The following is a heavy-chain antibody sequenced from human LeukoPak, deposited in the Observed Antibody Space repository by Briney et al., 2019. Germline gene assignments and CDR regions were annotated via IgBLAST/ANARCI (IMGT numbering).Heavy chain of an antibody. CDR2: ISYDGSNK. J-gene: IGHJ5*02. V-gene: IGHV3-30*18. CDR3: AKASYDFWSGSAFDP. Sequence: GGSLRLSCAASGFTFSSYGMPWVRQAPGKGLEWVAVISYDGSNKYYADSVKGRFTISRDNSKNTLYLQMNSLRAEDTAVYYCAKASYDFWSGSAFDPWGQGTLVTVSS. D-gene: IGHD3-3*01. CDR1: GFTFSSYG.